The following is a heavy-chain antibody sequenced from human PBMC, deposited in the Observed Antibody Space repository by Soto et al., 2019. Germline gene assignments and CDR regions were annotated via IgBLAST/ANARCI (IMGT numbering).Heavy chain of an antibody. J-gene: IGHJ6*02. CDR2: INPNSGGT. Sequence: QVQLVQSGAEVKKPGASVKVSCKASGYTFTGYYMHWVRQAPGQGLEWMGWINPNSGGTNYAQKFQGWVTMTRDTSISTAYMELSRLRSDDTAVYYCARGIAVAGNYYYYGMDVWGQGTTVTVSS. D-gene: IGHD6-19*01. V-gene: IGHV1-2*04. CDR3: ARGIAVAGNYYYYGMDV. CDR1: GYTFTGYY.